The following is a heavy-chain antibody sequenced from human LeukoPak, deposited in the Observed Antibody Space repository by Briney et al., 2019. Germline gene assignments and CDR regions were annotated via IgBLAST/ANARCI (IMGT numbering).Heavy chain of an antibody. D-gene: IGHD4-17*01. V-gene: IGHV4-34*01. J-gene: IGHJ5*02. Sequence: SETLSLTCAVYGGSFSGYYWSWIRQPPGKGLEWIGEINHSGSTNYNPSLKSRVTISVDTSKNQFSLKLSSVTAADTAVYYCARSSTVTTLNWFDPWGQGTLVTVSS. CDR3: ARSSTVTTLNWFDP. CDR2: INHSGST. CDR1: GGSFSGYY.